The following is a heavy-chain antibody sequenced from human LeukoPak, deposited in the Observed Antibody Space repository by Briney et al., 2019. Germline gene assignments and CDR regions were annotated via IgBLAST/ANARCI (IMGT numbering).Heavy chain of an antibody. CDR2: IHSNRSTV. CDR3: ARGNEQVGVGAFDI. CDR1: GFTFCSYR. V-gene: IGHV3-48*01. D-gene: IGHD1-26*01. J-gene: IGHJ3*02. Sequence: GGALKLSCASPGFTFCSYRMTWVRQAPGKGLEWDSYIHSNRSTVYYADSVKGRFTISRENAKNSLYLQMNRLRAEDTAVYYCARGNEQVGVGAFDIWGQGTMDTVSS.